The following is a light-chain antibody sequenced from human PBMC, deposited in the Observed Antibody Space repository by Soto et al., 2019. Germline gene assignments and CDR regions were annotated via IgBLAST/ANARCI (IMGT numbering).Light chain of an antibody. Sequence: PGESATLSCTASQSVRSNSLAWYQQKPGQAPRLLMFGASGRATGTPPRFSGRGSGTDFTLTTSRLEPEDFAVYYCQQYGTSPLTFGGGTKVDI. CDR3: QQYGTSPLT. V-gene: IGKV3-20*01. CDR1: QSVRSNS. J-gene: IGKJ4*01. CDR2: GAS.